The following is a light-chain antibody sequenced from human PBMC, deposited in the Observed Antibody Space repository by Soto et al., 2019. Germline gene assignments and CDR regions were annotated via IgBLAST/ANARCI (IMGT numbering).Light chain of an antibody. CDR1: SSDVGGYNY. V-gene: IGLV2-14*01. CDR3: SSYTSSTTYV. J-gene: IGLJ1*01. Sequence: QSALTQPASVSGSPGQSITISCTGTSSDVGGYNYVSWYQQYPGKVPKLMIYEVSNRPSGVSNRFSGSKSDNTASLTISGLQAEDEADYYCSSYTSSTTYVFGTGTQLTVL. CDR2: EVS.